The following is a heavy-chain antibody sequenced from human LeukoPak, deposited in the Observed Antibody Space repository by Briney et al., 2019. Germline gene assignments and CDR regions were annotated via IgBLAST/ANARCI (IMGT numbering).Heavy chain of an antibody. CDR3: AKDDYYDSIGYYWSEAFDI. Sequence: GGSLRLSCAASGFTFSSYGMHWVRQAPGKGLEWVAFIQYDGSNKYYADSVKGRFTISRDNSKNTLYLQMNSLRAEDTAVYYCAKDDYYDSIGYYWSEAFDIWGQGTIVTVSS. J-gene: IGHJ3*02. CDR1: GFTFSSYG. D-gene: IGHD3-22*01. V-gene: IGHV3-30*02. CDR2: IQYDGSNK.